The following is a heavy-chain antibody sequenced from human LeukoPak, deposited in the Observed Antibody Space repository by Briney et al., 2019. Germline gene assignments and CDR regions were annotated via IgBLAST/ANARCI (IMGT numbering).Heavy chain of an antibody. CDR1: GGSFSGYY. CDR3: ARAYYDFWSGYYYYYYMDV. D-gene: IGHD3-3*01. Sequence: SETLSLTCAVYGGSFSGYYWSWIRQPPGKGLEWIGEINHSGSTNYNPSLKSRATISVDTSKNQFSLKLSSVTAADTAVYYCARAYYDFWSGYYYYYYMDVWGKGTTVTVSS. J-gene: IGHJ6*03. CDR2: INHSGST. V-gene: IGHV4-34*01.